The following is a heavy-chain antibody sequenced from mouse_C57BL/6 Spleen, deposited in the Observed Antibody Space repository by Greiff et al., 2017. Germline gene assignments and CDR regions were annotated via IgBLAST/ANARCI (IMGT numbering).Heavy chain of an antibody. CDR1: GFSLTSYG. CDR3: ASSYDYDRAFAY. J-gene: IGHJ3*01. V-gene: IGHV2-2*01. CDR2: IWSGGST. Sequence: QVQLKQSGPGLVQPSQSLSITCTVSGFSLTSYGVHWVRQSPGKGLEWLGVIWSGGSTDYNAAFISRLSISKDNSKSQVFFKMNSLQADDTAIYYCASSYDYDRAFAYWGQGTLVTVSA. D-gene: IGHD2-4*01.